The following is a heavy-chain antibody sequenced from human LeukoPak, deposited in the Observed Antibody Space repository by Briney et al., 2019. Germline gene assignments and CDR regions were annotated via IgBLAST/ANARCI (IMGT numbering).Heavy chain of an antibody. CDR2: IYYSGST. D-gene: IGHD2-15*01. J-gene: IGHJ4*02. V-gene: IGHV4-39*01. CDR1: GGSSSSSSYY. CDR3: ARQGYCSGGSCYPTSDY. Sequence: PSETLSLXCTVSGGSSSSSSYYWGWIRQPPGKGLEWIGSIYYSGSTYYNPSLKSRVTISVDTSKNQFSLKLSSVTAADTAVYYCARQGYCSGGSCYPTSDYWGQGTLVTVSS.